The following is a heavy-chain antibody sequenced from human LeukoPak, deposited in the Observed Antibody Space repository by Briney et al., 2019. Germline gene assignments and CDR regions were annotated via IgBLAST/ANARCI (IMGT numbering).Heavy chain of an antibody. CDR3: ARVRGYGSGSYDYYGMDV. J-gene: IGHJ6*02. V-gene: IGHV4-31*03. CDR1: GGSLSSGGYY. CDR2: IYYSGST. D-gene: IGHD3-10*01. Sequence: SETLSLTCTVSGGSLSSGGYYWSWIRQHPGKGLEWIGYIYYSGSTYYNPSLKSRVTISVDTPKNQFSLKLSSVTAADTAVYYCARVRGYGSGSYDYYGMDVWGQGTTVTVSS.